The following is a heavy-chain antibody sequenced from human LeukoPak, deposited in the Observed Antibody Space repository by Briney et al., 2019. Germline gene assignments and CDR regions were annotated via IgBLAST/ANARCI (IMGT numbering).Heavy chain of an antibody. CDR1: GYSFTSYW. V-gene: IGHV5-51*01. Sequence: GESLKIYCKGSGYSFTSYWIGWVRQMPGKGLEWMGIIYPGDSDTRYSPSFQGQVTISADKSISTAYLQWSILKASDTAMYYCARQSCSSTSCFDYWGQGTLVTVSS. CDR2: IYPGDSDT. J-gene: IGHJ4*02. CDR3: ARQSCSSTSCFDY. D-gene: IGHD2-2*01.